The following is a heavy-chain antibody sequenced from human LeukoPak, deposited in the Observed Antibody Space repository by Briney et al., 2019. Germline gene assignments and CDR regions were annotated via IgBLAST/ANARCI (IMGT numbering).Heavy chain of an antibody. J-gene: IGHJ3*02. Sequence: SETLSLTCTVSGGSISSYYWSWIRQPPGKGLEWIGYIYYSGSTNYNPSLKSRVTISVDTSKNQFSLKLSSVTAADTAVYYCASNIVATVGDAFDIWGQGTMVAVSS. CDR3: ASNIVATVGDAFDI. D-gene: IGHD5-12*01. CDR1: GGSISSYY. V-gene: IGHV4-59*08. CDR2: IYYSGST.